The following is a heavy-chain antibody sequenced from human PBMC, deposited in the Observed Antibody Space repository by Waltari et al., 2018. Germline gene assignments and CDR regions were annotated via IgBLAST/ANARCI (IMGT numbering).Heavy chain of an antibody. CDR1: GGSISSYY. V-gene: IGHV4-59*01. CDR3: ARETSFGGMDV. CDR2: IYYSGST. Sequence: QVQLQESGPGLVKPSETLSLTCTVSGGSISSYYWSWIRQPPGKGLEWIGYIYYSGSTNYSPSLKSRVTISVDTSKNQFSLKLSSVTAADTAVYYCARETSFGGMDVWGQGTTVTVSS. D-gene: IGHD3-16*01. J-gene: IGHJ6*02.